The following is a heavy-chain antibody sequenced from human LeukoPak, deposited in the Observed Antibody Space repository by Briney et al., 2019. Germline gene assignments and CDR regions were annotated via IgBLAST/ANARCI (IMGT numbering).Heavy chain of an antibody. CDR3: VRTGGWALPYFES. J-gene: IGHJ4*02. D-gene: IGHD6-19*01. V-gene: IGHV3-7*01. CDR2: IKQDGTEK. Sequence: GGSLRLSCAASGFNFGIYWLSWVRQAPGKGLEWVANIKQDGTEKDYVDSVKGRFTISRDNAKNSLYLHMNSLRADDTAVYYCVRTGGWALPYFESWGQGSLVTVSS. CDR1: GFNFGIYW.